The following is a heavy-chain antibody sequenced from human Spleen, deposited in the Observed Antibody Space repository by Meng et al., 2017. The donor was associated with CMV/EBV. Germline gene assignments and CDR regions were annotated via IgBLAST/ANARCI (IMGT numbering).Heavy chain of an antibody. CDR1: GGSFSNYY. D-gene: IGHD3-10*01. Sequence: QVQLHQWGAGLLKPSETLSLTCAVYGGSFSNYYWSWIRQPPGKGLEWIGEIDQYGNTNYNPSLKSRVTISLDTSKNQFSLGLSSVTAADTAVYYCARAREVRGLIISGSGVRWFDPWGQGTLVTVSS. CDR3: ARAREVRGLIISGSGVRWFDP. CDR2: IDQYGNT. J-gene: IGHJ5*02. V-gene: IGHV4-34*01.